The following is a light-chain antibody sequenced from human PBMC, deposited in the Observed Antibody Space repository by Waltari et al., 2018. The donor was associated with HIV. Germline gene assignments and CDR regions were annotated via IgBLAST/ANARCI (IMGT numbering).Light chain of an antibody. CDR3: AAWDDSLSGRV. CDR1: SSNIGKNF. CDR2: RNN. J-gene: IGLJ3*02. V-gene: IGLV1-47*01. Sequence: QSGLTQPPSASGTPGQRVTISCSGSSSNIGKNFVYWYQQLPGTAPKLRISRNNQRPSGVPDRFSGSKSGTLASLAISGLRSEDEADYYCAAWDDSLSGRVFGGGTKLTVL.